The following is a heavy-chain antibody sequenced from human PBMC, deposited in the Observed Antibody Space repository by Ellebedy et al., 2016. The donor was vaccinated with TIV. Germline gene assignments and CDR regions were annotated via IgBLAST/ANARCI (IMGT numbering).Heavy chain of an antibody. D-gene: IGHD3-16*01. J-gene: IGHJ3*02. Sequence: PGGSLRFSCAASGFTFSGYWMHWVRQPPGKGLVWVSRIATDGSSTTYAESVKGRFSIARDNAKNTLYLHMNSLRAEDTAVYYCVRYVAAFDIWGQGTMVTVSS. CDR2: IATDGSST. V-gene: IGHV3-74*01. CDR1: GFTFSGYW. CDR3: VRYVAAFDI.